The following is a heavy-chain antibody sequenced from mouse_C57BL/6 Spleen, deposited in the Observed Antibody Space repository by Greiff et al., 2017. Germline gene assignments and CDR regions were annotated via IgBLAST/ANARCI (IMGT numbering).Heavy chain of an antibody. CDR2: ISSGGGST. CDR1: GFTFSDYC. Sequence: EVQRVESGGGLVQPGGSLKLSCAASGFTFSDYCMYWVRQAPEKGLEWVAYISSGGGSTYYPDPVKGRFTISRDNAKNTLYLQMSSLKSEDTAMXYGASPREAQHRLDGMDYWGQGTSVTVS. D-gene: IGHD3-1*01. V-gene: IGHV5-12*01. J-gene: IGHJ4*01. CDR3: ASPREAQHRLDGMDY.